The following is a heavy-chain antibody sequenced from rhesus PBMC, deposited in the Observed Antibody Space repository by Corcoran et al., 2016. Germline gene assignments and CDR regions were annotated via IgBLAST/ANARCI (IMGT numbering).Heavy chain of an antibody. CDR2: IKRKADGETA. Sequence: EVQLVESGGGLVQPGGSLRLSCAASGFTFSSYGMHWVRQVPGKGLEWVARIKRKADGETADYAASVKGRFTISRDDSKNTLYLQMNSLKTEDTAVYYCTTVFYWVQGVLVTVSS. CDR3: TTVFY. J-gene: IGHJ4*01. V-gene: IGHV3-30*01. CDR1: GFTFSSYG.